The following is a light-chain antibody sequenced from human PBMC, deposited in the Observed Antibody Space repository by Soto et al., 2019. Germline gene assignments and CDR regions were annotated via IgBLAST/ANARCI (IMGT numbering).Light chain of an antibody. J-gene: IGKJ1*01. CDR2: AAS. V-gene: IGKV1-39*01. CDR3: QQSYSTPWT. Sequence: DIPMTQSPSSLSASVGDRVTITCRASQSISSYLNWYQQKPGKAPQLLIYAASSLQSGVPSRFSGSGSGTDFTLTISSLQPEDFATYYWQQSYSTPWTFGQGTKVEIK. CDR1: QSISSY.